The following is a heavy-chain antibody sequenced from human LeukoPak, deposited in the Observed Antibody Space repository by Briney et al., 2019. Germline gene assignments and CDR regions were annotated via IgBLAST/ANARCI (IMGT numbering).Heavy chain of an antibody. D-gene: IGHD2-2*01. CDR3: AREGSGTFFDY. CDR2: INTNTGNP. Sequence: ASVKVSCKASGYTFTSYAMNWVRQAPGQGLKWMGWINTNTGNPTYAQGFTGRFVFTLDTSVSTAYLQISSLKAEDTAVYYCAREGSGTFFDYWGQGTLVTVSS. CDR1: GYTFTSYA. V-gene: IGHV7-4-1*02. J-gene: IGHJ4*02.